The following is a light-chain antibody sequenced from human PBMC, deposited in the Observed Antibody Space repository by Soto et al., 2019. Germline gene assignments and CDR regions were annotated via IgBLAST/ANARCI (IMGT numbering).Light chain of an antibody. V-gene: IGLV2-8*01. CDR3: SSYAGSNNLPSV. Sequence: QSVLTQPPSASGSPGQSVTISCTGTSSDVGGYNYVSWYQQHPGKAPKLMIYEVSKRPSGVPDRFSGSKSGNTASLTVSGLQAEDEADYYCSSYAGSNNLPSVFGPGTKVTVL. CDR2: EVS. CDR1: SSDVGGYNY. J-gene: IGLJ1*01.